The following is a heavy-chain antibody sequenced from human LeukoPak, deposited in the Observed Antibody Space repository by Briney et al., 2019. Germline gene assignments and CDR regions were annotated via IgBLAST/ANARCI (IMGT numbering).Heavy chain of an antibody. CDR1: GGSFSGYY. D-gene: IGHD6-6*01. Sequence: SETLSLTCAVYGGSFSGYYWSWIRQPPGKGLEWIGEINHSGSTNYNPSLKSRVTISVDTSKNQFSLKLSSVTAADTAVYYCARAGFSSSPGYYYYYGMDVWGQGTTVTVSS. J-gene: IGHJ6*02. CDR3: ARAGFSSSPGYYYYYGMDV. CDR2: INHSGST. V-gene: IGHV4-34*01.